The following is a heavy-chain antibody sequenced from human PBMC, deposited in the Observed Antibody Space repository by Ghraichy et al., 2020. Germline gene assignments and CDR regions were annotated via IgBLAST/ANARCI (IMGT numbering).Heavy chain of an antibody. V-gene: IGHV3-23*01. Sequence: SCAASGFTSSNFAMSWVCQAPGKGLEWVSAISGSAGRTYYADSVKGRFTISRDNSKNTLYLQMNSVRAEDTAVYYCAKDRGYSYGTPYYFDYWGQGALVTVSS. CDR2: ISGSAGRT. CDR3: AKDRGYSYGTPYYFDY. CDR1: GFTSSNFA. J-gene: IGHJ4*02. D-gene: IGHD5-18*01.